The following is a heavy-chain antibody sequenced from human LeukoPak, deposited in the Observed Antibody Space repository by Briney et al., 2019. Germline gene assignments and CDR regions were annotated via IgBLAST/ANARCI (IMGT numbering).Heavy chain of an antibody. CDR3: ARHDCTSTSCLYFYGMDV. J-gene: IGHJ6*02. V-gene: IGHV4-39*01. CDR1: GGSISSSSHY. Sequence: SETLSLTCTVSGGSISSSSHYWGWIRQPPGKGPEWIGSLYYSGSTYYNPSLKSRVTISVDTSKNQFSLKLSSVTATDTAVYYCARHDCTSTSCLYFYGMDVWGQGTTVTVSS. D-gene: IGHD2-2*01. CDR2: LYYSGST.